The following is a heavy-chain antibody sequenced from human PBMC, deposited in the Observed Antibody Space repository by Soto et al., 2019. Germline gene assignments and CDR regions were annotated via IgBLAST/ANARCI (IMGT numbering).Heavy chain of an antibody. CDR2: ISAYNGNI. CDR3: ARLAADISFYGMDV. CDR1: CYMFSSYG. Sequence: ASVKVSCKSSCYMFSSYGISLFRHSHGQGLEWMGWISAYNGNINYVQKLQGRVTMTTDTSTRTAYMELRSLRSDDTAVYYCARLAADISFYGMDVWGQGTTVTVSS. D-gene: IGHD6-13*01. J-gene: IGHJ6*02. V-gene: IGHV1-18*01.